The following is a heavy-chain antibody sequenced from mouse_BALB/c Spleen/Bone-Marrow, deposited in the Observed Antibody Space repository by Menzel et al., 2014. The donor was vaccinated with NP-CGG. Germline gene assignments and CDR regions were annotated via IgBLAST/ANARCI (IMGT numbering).Heavy chain of an antibody. Sequence: VKLMESGVELARPGASVKMSCKASGYTFTYYTMYWVKRRPGQGLEWIGYINPNSDYTNYNQKFKDKATLTADKSSSTAYMQLSSLTSEDSAVYYCAREVYGSWFAYWGQGTLVTVSA. CDR1: GYTFTYYT. J-gene: IGHJ3*01. V-gene: IGHV1-4*01. CDR3: AREVYGSWFAY. D-gene: IGHD2-2*01. CDR2: INPNSDYT.